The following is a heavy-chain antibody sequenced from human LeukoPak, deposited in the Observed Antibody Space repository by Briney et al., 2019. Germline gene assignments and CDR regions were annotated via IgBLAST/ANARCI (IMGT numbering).Heavy chain of an antibody. D-gene: IGHD2-8*01. V-gene: IGHV4-59*01. CDR2: VYHTGAS. Sequence: SETLSLTCSVSGASINNYYWTWIRQPPGKGLEWIGYVYHTGASGYHPSLKSRVAMSLDTSENRVSLNLRSVTAADTAAYFCTRVVNGGHFDYWGQGTLVTVSS. CDR1: GASINNYY. CDR3: TRVVNGGHFDY. J-gene: IGHJ4*02.